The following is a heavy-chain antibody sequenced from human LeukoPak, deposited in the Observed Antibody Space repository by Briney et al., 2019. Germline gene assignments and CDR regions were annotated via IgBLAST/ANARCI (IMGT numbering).Heavy chain of an antibody. Sequence: PGGSLRLSCAASGLTVSSNYMTWVRQAPGKGLEWVATITLDGSDSYYVDSVKGRFTVSRDNAKNSLYLQMNSLRAEDTAVFYCTTENWYVFENWGQGSLVTVSS. CDR2: ITLDGSDS. CDR1: GLTVSSNY. J-gene: IGHJ4*02. D-gene: IGHD1-1*01. V-gene: IGHV3-7*04. CDR3: TTENWYVFEN.